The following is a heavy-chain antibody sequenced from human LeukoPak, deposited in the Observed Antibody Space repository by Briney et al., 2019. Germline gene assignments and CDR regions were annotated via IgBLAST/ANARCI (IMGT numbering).Heavy chain of an antibody. CDR2: IYYSGST. CDR3: AREGGSGWSAFDI. J-gene: IGHJ3*02. Sequence: PSETLSLTCTVSGGSISSYYWSWIRQPPGKGLEWIGYIYYSGSTNYNPSLKSRFTISVDTSKNQFSLKLSSVTAADTAVYYCAREGGSGWSAFDIWGQGTMVTVSS. V-gene: IGHV4-59*01. CDR1: GGSISSYY. D-gene: IGHD6-19*01.